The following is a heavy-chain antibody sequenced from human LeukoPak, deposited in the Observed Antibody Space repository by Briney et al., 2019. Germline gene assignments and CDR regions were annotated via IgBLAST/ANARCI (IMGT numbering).Heavy chain of an antibody. D-gene: IGHD3-3*01. J-gene: IGHJ5*02. Sequence: SVKVSCKASGGTFSSYAISWVRQAPGQGLEWMGGIIPIFGTANYAQKFQGRVTITTDESTSTAYMELSSLRSEDTAVYYCARVVLGPRYYDFWSGYNWFDPWGQGTLVTVSS. CDR3: ARVVLGPRYYDFWSGYNWFDP. V-gene: IGHV1-69*05. CDR1: GGTFSSYA. CDR2: IIPIFGTA.